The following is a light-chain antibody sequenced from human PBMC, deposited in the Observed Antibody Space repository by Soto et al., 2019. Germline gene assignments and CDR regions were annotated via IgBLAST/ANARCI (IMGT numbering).Light chain of an antibody. Sequence: EIVMTQSPATLSVSPGERATLSCRASQSVSSNLAWYQQKPGQAPRLLIYGASTRATGIPARFSGSGSGTEFTLTSSSLQSEDFALYYCQQYNNWPHTFGQGTKLEIK. V-gene: IGKV3-15*01. CDR2: GAS. CDR3: QQYNNWPHT. CDR1: QSVSSN. J-gene: IGKJ2*01.